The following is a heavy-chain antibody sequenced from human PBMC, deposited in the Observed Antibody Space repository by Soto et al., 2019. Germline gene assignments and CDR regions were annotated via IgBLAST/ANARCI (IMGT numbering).Heavy chain of an antibody. CDR2: ISAYNGNT. D-gene: IGHD3-3*01. CDR1: GYTFTSYG. CDR3: ARVITIFGVVIPNYFDY. J-gene: IGHJ4*02. Sequence: QVQLVQSGAEVKKPGASVKVSCKASGYTFTSYGISWVRQAPGQGLERMGWISAYNGNTNYAQKLQGRVTMTTDTSTSTAYMELRSLRSDDTAVYYCARVITIFGVVIPNYFDYWGQGTLVTVSS. V-gene: IGHV1-18*01.